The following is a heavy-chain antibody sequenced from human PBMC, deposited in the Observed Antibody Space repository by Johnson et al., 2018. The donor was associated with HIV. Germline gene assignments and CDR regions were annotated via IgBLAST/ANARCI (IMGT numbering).Heavy chain of an antibody. V-gene: IGHV3-23*04. Sequence: VQLVESGGGLVQPGGSLRLSCAASGFTFTSYTVSWVRQAPGKGLEWVSALSGSGGSTYYADSVKGRFTISRDNSKNTLYLQMNSLGAEDTAVYYCVRPSAAGRDDAFDIWGQGTMVTVSS. CDR1: GFTFTSYT. CDR2: LSGSGGST. J-gene: IGHJ3*02. CDR3: VRPSAAGRDDAFDI. D-gene: IGHD6-13*01.